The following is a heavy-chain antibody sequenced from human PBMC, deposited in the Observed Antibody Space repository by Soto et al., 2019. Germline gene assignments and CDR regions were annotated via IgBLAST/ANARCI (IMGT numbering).Heavy chain of an antibody. CDR1: GYTFTSYG. D-gene: IGHD1-26*01. Sequence: QVQLVQSGAAVKKPGASVKVSCKASGYTFTSYGISWVLQDPGQGLEWMGRISAYNYNTHYAQKLQGRVTMTTDTSTSKAYMELRGQRSDDTAVYYCARVVGALGHWFDPWGQGTLVTVSS. J-gene: IGHJ5*02. V-gene: IGHV1-18*01. CDR3: ARVVGALGHWFDP. CDR2: ISAYNYNT.